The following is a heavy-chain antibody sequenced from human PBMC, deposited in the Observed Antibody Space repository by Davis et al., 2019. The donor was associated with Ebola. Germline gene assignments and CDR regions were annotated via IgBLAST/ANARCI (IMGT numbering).Heavy chain of an antibody. D-gene: IGHD2-8*02. Sequence: KVSCKANGYNFITSWIGWVRQMPGKGLEWVGIIYPRDSDTRYSPSFQGQVTISADMSISTAYLQWSSLKASDTAMYYCATTGGDYFDYWGQGALVTVSS. J-gene: IGHJ4*02. CDR2: IYPRDSDT. CDR3: ATTGGDYFDY. CDR1: GYNFITSW. V-gene: IGHV5-51*01.